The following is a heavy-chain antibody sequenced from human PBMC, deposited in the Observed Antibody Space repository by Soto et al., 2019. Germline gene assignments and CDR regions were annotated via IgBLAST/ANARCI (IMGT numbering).Heavy chain of an antibody. J-gene: IGHJ4*02. Sequence: PSETLSLTCAVSSGSITSSQWWSWVRQSPGKGLEWLGEVYHSGDTKYNPSLKSRVTISVDKSKNQFSLNLNSVTAADTAIYYCARDLAAAAGYFDSWGQGTLVTVSS. CDR1: SGSITSSQW. V-gene: IGHV4-4*02. D-gene: IGHD6-13*01. CDR2: VYHSGDT. CDR3: ARDLAAAAGYFDS.